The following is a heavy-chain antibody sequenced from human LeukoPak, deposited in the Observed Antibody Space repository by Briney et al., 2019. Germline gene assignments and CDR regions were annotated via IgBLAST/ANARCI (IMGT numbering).Heavy chain of an antibody. J-gene: IGHJ1*01. V-gene: IGHV1-69*05. CDR2: IIPIFGTA. CDR1: GGTFSSYA. CDR3: AREDSSGYSIFQH. Sequence: SVTVSCTASGGTFSSYAISWVRQAPGQGLEWVGGIIPIFGTANYAQKFQGRVTITTDESTSTAYMELSSLRSEDTAVYYCAREDSSGYSIFQHWGQGTLVTVSS. D-gene: IGHD3-22*01.